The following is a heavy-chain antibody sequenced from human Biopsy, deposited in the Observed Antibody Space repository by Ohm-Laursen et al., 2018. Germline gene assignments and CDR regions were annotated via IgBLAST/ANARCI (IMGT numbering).Heavy chain of an antibody. V-gene: IGHV3-7*01. CDR1: GFMFSASW. Sequence: GSLRLSCAASGFMFSASWMSWVRQAPGKGLEWVANINPDGSVKYFADSVKGRFTTSRDNAENSMYLQMSSLTVDDTAVYYCARDERWGQGTLVTVSS. CDR3: ARDER. CDR2: INPDGSVK. J-gene: IGHJ4*02. D-gene: IGHD5-24*01.